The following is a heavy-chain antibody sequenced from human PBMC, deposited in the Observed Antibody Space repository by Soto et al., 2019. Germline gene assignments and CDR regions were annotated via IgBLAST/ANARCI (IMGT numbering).Heavy chain of an antibody. CDR3: ARLTIGSYYQDHYYGMAV. Sequence: EVQLVQSGAEVKKPGESLKISCKGSGYSFTSYWIGWVRQMPGKGLEWMGIIDPGDSDTRYSPSFQGHVTISADKSISTAYLQGSSLKASDTAMYYCARLTIGSYYQDHYYGMAVWGHGTTVTVSS. J-gene: IGHJ6*02. CDR1: GYSFTSYW. V-gene: IGHV5-51*01. D-gene: IGHD3-10*01. CDR2: IDPGDSDT.